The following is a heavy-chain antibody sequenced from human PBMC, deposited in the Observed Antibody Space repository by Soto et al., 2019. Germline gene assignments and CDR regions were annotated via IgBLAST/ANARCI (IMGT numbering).Heavy chain of an antibody. Sequence: XSVKVSCNASGYTFTRYGISLVRHSPGQGLEWMGWISGYNGDTTYAQKFQGRVTMTIDTSTSTAYMELRSLTSDDTAVYYCAKNGQPPYYYYGLDVWGQGTKVTVSS. CDR2: ISGYNGDT. V-gene: IGHV1-18*01. J-gene: IGHJ6*02. CDR1: GYTFTRYG. CDR3: AKNGQPPYYYYGLDV. D-gene: IGHD2-8*01.